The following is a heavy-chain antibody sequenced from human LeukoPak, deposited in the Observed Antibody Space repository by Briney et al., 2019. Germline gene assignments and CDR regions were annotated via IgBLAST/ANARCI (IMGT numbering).Heavy chain of an antibody. D-gene: IGHD3-10*01. Sequence: KPGRSLRLSCAASGFTFSSYGMHWVQQAPGEGLEWLVVISYDGSNKYYADSVKGRFTISRDNSKNALYLQMNSLRTEDTAVYYCAKDQITMVRGALYGMDVWGQGTTVTVSS. CDR2: ISYDGSNK. V-gene: IGHV3-30*18. CDR1: GFTFSSYG. CDR3: AKDQITMVRGALYGMDV. J-gene: IGHJ6*02.